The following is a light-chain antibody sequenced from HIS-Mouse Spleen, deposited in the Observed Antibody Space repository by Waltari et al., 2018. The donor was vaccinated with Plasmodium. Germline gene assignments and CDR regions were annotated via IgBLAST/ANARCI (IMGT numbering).Light chain of an antibody. CDR1: ALPKKY. V-gene: IGLV3-10*01. J-gene: IGLJ3*02. Sequence: SYELTQPPSVSVSPGQTARITCSGDALPKKYAYWYQQNLGQAPVLVIYEDIKRPSGIPGGFSGSSSGTMATLTISGAQVEDEADYYCYSTYSSGNHRVFGGGTKLTVL. CDR3: YSTYSSGNHRV. CDR2: EDI.